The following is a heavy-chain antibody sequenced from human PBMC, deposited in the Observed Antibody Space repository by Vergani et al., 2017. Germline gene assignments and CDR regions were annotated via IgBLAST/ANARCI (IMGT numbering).Heavy chain of an antibody. CDR2: ISNDGRHT. Sequence: VQLLESGGGLVQPGGSLRLSCAASGFTFSSYAMSWVRQAPGKGLEWVALISNDGRHTYYADSVRGRFSISRDNSKNTLYLQMNSLRTEDTANYYCRGEMDVWGKGTTVTVSS. CDR3: RGEMDV. CDR1: GFTFSSYA. V-gene: IGHV3-30*04. J-gene: IGHJ6*04.